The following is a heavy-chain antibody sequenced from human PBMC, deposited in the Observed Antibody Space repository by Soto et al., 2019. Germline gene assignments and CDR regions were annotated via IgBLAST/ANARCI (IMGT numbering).Heavy chain of an antibody. Sequence: QVQLVESGGGVVQPGRSLRLSCAASGFTFSSYGMHWVRQAPGKGLEWVAVISYDGSNKYYADSVKGRFTISRDNSKNTLYLQMNSLRAEDTAVYYCAMDLPFDYWGQGTLVTVSS. V-gene: IGHV3-30*03. CDR1: GFTFSSYG. J-gene: IGHJ4*02. CDR3: AMDLPFDY. CDR2: ISYDGSNK.